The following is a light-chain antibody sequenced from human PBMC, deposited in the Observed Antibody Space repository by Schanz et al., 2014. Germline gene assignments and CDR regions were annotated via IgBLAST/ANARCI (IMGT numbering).Light chain of an antibody. CDR2: DVS. J-gene: IGLJ3*02. CDR3: SSYTSSSTLGV. CDR1: SSDVGGYDF. Sequence: QSALTQPPSASGSLGQSVTISCTGTSSDVGGYDFVSWYQQHPGKAPKLMIYDVSARPSGVSNRFSGSKSGNTASLTISGLQAEDEADYYCSSYTSSSTLGVFGGGTKLTVL. V-gene: IGLV2-14*01.